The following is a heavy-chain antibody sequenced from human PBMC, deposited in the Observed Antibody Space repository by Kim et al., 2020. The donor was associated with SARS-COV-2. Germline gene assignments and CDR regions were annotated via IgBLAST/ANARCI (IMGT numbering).Heavy chain of an antibody. CDR1: GFTFSSYA. CDR3: AKAGQVVRGVIITGPFDY. CDR2: ISGSGGST. J-gene: IGHJ4*02. D-gene: IGHD3-10*01. Sequence: GGSLRLSCAASGFTFSSYAMSWVRQAPGKGLEWVSAISGSGGSTYYADSVKGRFTISRDNSKNTLYLQMNSLRAEDTAVYYCAKAGQVVRGVIITGPFDYWGQGTLVTVSS. V-gene: IGHV3-23*01.